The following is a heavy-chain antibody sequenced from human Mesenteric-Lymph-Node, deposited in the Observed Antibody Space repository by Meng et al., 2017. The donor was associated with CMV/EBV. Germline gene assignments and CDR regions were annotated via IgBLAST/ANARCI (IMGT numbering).Heavy chain of an antibody. Sequence: SVKVSCKASGGTFSSYAISWVRQAPGQGLEWMGGIIPILGIANYAQKFQGRVTITTDESTSTAYMELSSLRSEDTAVYYCARGHYYYDSSGYLDYWGQGTLVTVSS. D-gene: IGHD3-22*01. V-gene: IGHV1-69*10. J-gene: IGHJ4*02. CDR3: ARGHYYYDSSGYLDY. CDR1: GGTFSSYA. CDR2: IIPILGIA.